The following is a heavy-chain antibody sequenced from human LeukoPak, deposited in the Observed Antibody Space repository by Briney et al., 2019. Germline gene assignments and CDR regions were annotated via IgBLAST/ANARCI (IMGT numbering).Heavy chain of an antibody. Sequence: SSETLSLTCSVSGGSISSSDNYWGRIRQPPGKGLEWIGSIFYGGNTFYSPSLRSRVSISVDTSKNHCSLRLNSVTAADTAVYYCARHTLVTSISTYNWFDPWGQGTLVTVSS. D-gene: IGHD2-21*02. CDR3: ARHTLVTSISTYNWFDP. CDR1: GGSISSSDNY. V-gene: IGHV4-39*01. CDR2: IFYGGNT. J-gene: IGHJ5*02.